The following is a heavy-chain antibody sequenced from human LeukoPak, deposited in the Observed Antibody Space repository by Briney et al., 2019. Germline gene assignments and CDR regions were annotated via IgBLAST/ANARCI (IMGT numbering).Heavy chain of an antibody. V-gene: IGHV3-23*01. CDR1: GFTFSSYA. CDR3: AKDIDGSGSYYPGGFDY. CDR2: ISGSGGST. D-gene: IGHD3-10*01. J-gene: IGHJ4*02. Sequence: PGGSLRLSCAASGFTFSSYAMSWVRQAPGKGLEWVSAISGSGGSTYYADSVKGRFTISGDNSKNTLYLQMNSLRAEDTAVYYCAKDIDGSGSYYPGGFDYWGQGTLVTVSS.